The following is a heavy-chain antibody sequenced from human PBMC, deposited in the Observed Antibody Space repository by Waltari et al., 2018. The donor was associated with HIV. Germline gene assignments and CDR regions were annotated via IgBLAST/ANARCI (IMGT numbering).Heavy chain of an antibody. V-gene: IGHV3-74*01. CDR2: INREGSTI. J-gene: IGHJ6*02. Sequence: EVQLVESGGGLVKPGGSLRLSCSASGFTFSSYWMHWVRRAPGKGLVWVSGINREGSTIRYADSVKGRFTISRDNAKNTLYLQMNSLRAEDTALYYCARGQYYSMDVWGQGTTVTVSS. D-gene: IGHD3-10*01. CDR3: ARGQYYSMDV. CDR1: GFTFSSYW.